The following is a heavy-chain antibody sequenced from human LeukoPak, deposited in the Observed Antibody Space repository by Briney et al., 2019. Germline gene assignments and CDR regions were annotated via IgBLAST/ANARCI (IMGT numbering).Heavy chain of an antibody. CDR2: INHSGST. J-gene: IGHJ6*03. V-gene: IGHV4-34*01. CDR3: ARGQDYYDSSGYYWGYYYYMDV. D-gene: IGHD3-22*01. Sequence: PSETLSLTCAVYGGSFSGYYWSWIRQPPGKGLEWIGEINHSGSTNYNPSLTSRVTISVDTSKNQCSLKLSSVTAADTAVYYCARGQDYYDSSGYYWGYYYYMDVWGKGTTVTVSS. CDR1: GGSFSGYY.